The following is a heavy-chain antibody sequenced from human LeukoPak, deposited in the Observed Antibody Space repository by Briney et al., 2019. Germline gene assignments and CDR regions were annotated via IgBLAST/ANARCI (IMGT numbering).Heavy chain of an antibody. D-gene: IGHD2/OR15-2a*01. CDR1: GGSISSGDYY. CDR2: IYYSGST. Sequence: SETLSLTCTVSGGSISSGDYYWSWIRQPPGKGLEWIGYIYYSGSTYYNPSLKSRVTISVDTSKNQFSLKLSSVTAADTAVYYCARVKGIGWLDPWGQGTLVTVSS. J-gene: IGHJ5*02. CDR3: ARVKGIGWLDP. V-gene: IGHV4-30-4*01.